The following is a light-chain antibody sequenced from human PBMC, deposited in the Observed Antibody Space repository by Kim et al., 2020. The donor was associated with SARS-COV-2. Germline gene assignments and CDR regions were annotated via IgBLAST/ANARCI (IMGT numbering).Light chain of an antibody. Sequence: SYELTQPPSVPVSPGQTASITCSGDKLGDKHVYWYQQRPGQSPVLVIYQDKKRPSGIPERFSGSNSGNTATLTISGTQAMDEADYYCQAWDDSIVVFGGG. CDR2: QDK. J-gene: IGLJ2*01. V-gene: IGLV3-1*01. CDR1: KLGDKH. CDR3: QAWDDSIVV.